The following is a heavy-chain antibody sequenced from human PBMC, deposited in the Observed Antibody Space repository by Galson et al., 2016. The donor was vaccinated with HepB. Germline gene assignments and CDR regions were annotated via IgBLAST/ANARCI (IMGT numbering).Heavy chain of an antibody. Sequence: SLRLSCAASGFMVSSTYVSWVRQAPGKGLEWVSVIHSSGNTYYADSVKGRFTISRDNSKNTLGLQMNSLRAEDTAVYYCAGKSGKTGLDFSYYYMDVWGKGTTVTVSS. D-gene: IGHD1/OR15-1a*01. V-gene: IGHV3-53*01. CDR2: IHSSGNT. J-gene: IGHJ6*03. CDR3: AGKSGKTGLDFSYYYMDV. CDR1: GFMVSSTY.